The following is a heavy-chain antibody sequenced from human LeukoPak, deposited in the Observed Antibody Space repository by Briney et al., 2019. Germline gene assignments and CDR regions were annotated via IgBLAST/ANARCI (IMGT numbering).Heavy chain of an antibody. V-gene: IGHV1-18*01. D-gene: IGHD3-16*02. CDR2: ISAYNGNT. Sequence: GASVKVSCKASGYTFTSYGISWVRQAPGQGLEWMGWISAYNGNTNYAQKLQGRVTMTTDTSTSTAYMELRSLRSDDTAVYYCARAVYFPGVIVIDDAFDFWGQGTMVTVSS. CDR1: GYTFTSYG. CDR3: ARAVYFPGVIVIDDAFDF. J-gene: IGHJ3*01.